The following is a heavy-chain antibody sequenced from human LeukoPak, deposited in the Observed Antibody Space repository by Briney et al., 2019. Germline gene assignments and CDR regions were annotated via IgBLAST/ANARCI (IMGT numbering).Heavy chain of an antibody. CDR2: ISGSGGST. CDR3: AKGPGYYPYYFDY. CDR1: GFTFSSYA. J-gene: IGHJ4*02. Sequence: PGGSLRLSCAASGFTFSSYAMRWVRQAPGKGLEWVSGISGSGGSTYYADSVKGRFTISRDNSKNTVFLEMNSLRADDTAVYYCAKGPGYYPYYFDYWGQGTLVTVSS. D-gene: IGHD3-9*01. V-gene: IGHV3-23*01.